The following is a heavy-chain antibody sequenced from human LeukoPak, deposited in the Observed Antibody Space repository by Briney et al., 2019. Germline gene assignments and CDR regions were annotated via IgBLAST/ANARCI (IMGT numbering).Heavy chain of an antibody. Sequence: GALRLSCAASGFTFSSYALTWVRQAPGKGLEWVSSIGSGGGSTYYADSVKGRFTISRDNSKNTVYLQMNSLRAEDTAVYYCAKDDYGDFLFDCWGQGTLVTASS. V-gene: IGHV3-23*01. D-gene: IGHD4-17*01. CDR2: IGSGGGST. CDR1: GFTFSSYA. J-gene: IGHJ4*02. CDR3: AKDDYGDFLFDC.